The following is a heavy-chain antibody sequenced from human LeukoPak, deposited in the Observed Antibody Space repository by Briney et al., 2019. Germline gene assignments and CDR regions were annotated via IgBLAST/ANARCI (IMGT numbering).Heavy chain of an antibody. CDR1: GYTFTGYY. Sequence: ASVKVPCKASGYTFTGYYMHWVRQAPGQGLEWMGWINPNSGGTNYAQKFQGWVTMTRDTSISTAYMELSRLRSDDTAVYYCARVYAAGSGSYPIDYWGQGTLVTVSS. V-gene: IGHV1-2*04. D-gene: IGHD3-10*01. CDR3: ARVYAAGSGSYPIDY. J-gene: IGHJ4*02. CDR2: INPNSGGT.